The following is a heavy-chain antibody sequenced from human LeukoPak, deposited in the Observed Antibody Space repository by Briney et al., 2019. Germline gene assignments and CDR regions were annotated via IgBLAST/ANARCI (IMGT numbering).Heavy chain of an antibody. CDR3: ARSPPWWELSSKYYFDY. CDR1: GYTFTSYT. CDR2: INPNSGGT. J-gene: IGHJ4*02. Sequence: ASVKVSCKASGYTFTSYTLSWVRQAPGQGLEWMGWINPNSGGTDYAQKFQGRVTMTRDTSISTAYMELSRLRSDDTAVYYCARSPPWWELSSKYYFDYWGQGTLVTVSS. V-gene: IGHV1-2*02. D-gene: IGHD1-26*01.